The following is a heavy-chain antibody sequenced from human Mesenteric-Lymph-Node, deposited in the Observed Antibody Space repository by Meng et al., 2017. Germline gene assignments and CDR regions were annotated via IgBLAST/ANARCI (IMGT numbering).Heavy chain of an antibody. J-gene: IGHJ3*02. Sequence: GESLKISCAASGFTFSSYEMNWVRQAPGKGLEWVSYISSSGSTIYYADSVKGRFTISRDNAKNSLYLQMNSLRAEDTAVYYCATDRIPEYYYDSSGYLHADAFDIWGQGTMVTVSS. V-gene: IGHV3-48*03. CDR2: ISSSGSTI. CDR1: GFTFSSYE. D-gene: IGHD3-22*01. CDR3: ATDRIPEYYYDSSGYLHADAFDI.